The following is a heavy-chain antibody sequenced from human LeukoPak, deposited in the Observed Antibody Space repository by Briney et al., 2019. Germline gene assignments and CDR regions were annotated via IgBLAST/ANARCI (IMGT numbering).Heavy chain of an antibody. V-gene: IGHV4-39*07. CDR3: ARGVPGIAVGGSDYGMDV. J-gene: IGHJ6*02. CDR1: GGSIRSSSYY. CDR2: IYYSGRT. D-gene: IGHD6-19*01. Sequence: SETLSLTCTVSGGSIRSSSYYWGWIRQPPGKGLEWIGSIYYSGRTNYNPSLKSRVTISVDTSKNQFSLKLSSVTAADTAVYYCARGVPGIAVGGSDYGMDVWGQGTTVTVSS.